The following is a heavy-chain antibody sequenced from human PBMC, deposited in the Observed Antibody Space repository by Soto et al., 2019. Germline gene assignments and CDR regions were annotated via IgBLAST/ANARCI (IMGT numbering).Heavy chain of an antibody. D-gene: IGHD2-8*01. V-gene: IGHV1-18*01. J-gene: IGHJ6*02. CDR1: GYSFTNYG. Sequence: ASVKVSCKASGYSFTNYGISWVRQAPGQGLEWMGWISEYKDNTNYAQKFQGRVTMTTDTSTSTAYMELRSLRSDDTAVYYCARARLGYCTNGVCRIERGYYYYYGMDVWGQGTTVTVSS. CDR2: ISEYKDNT. CDR3: ARARLGYCTNGVCRIERGYYYYYGMDV.